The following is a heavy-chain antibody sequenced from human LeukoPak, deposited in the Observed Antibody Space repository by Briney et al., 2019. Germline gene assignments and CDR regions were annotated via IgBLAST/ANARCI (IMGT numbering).Heavy chain of an antibody. CDR1: GFTFSSYA. Sequence: GGSLRLSSAVSGFTFSSYAMSWVRQAPGKGLEWVSSISSSSSYIYYADSVKGRFTISRDNAKNSLYLQMNSLRAEDTAVYYCARDPVGYCTSTSCSFFDYWGQGTLVTVSS. J-gene: IGHJ4*02. CDR3: ARDPVGYCTSTSCSFFDY. CDR2: ISSSSSYI. D-gene: IGHD2-2*01. V-gene: IGHV3-21*01.